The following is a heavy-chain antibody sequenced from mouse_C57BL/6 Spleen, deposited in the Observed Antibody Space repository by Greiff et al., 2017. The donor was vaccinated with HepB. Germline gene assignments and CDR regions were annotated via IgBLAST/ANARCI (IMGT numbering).Heavy chain of an antibody. CDR1: GYTFTSYT. CDR3: ARSHDKSNDGAY. J-gene: IGHJ3*01. Sequence: QVQLQQSGAELARPGASVKMSCKASGYTFTSYTMHWVKQRPGQGLEWIGYINPSSGYTKYNQKFQDKATLTADKSSSPAYMQLISLTSEDAAVYYCARSHDKSNDGAYGGQGTRVTGSA. CDR2: INPSSGYT. D-gene: IGHD2-12*01. V-gene: IGHV1-4*01.